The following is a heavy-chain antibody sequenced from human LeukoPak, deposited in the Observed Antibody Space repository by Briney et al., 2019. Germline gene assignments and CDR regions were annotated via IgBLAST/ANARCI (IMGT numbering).Heavy chain of an antibody. CDR1: GFSLSTTAMR. J-gene: IGHJ4*02. D-gene: IGHD5-18*01. CDR3: ARGSHLHSYDLDY. CDR2: IDWVDDK. Sequence: SGPALVKPTQTLTLTCTFSGFSLSTTAMRVSWIRQPPGKALEWLAHIDWVDDKFYSTSLKTRLTISKDTSKNQVVLTMTNMDPVDTATHYCARGSHLHSYDLDYWGQGTLVTVSS. V-gene: IGHV2-70*04.